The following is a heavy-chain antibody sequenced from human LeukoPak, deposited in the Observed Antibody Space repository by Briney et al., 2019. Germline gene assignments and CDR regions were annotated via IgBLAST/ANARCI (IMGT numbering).Heavy chain of an antibody. J-gene: IGHJ5*02. CDR3: ARGPLAQNWFDP. CDR2: ISYDGSNK. V-gene: IGHV3-30*04. D-gene: IGHD5-12*01. Sequence: GRSLRLSCAASGFTFSSYAMHWVRQAPGKGLEWVAVISYDGSNKYYADSVKGRFTISRDNSKNTLYLQMNSLRAEDTAVYYCARGPLAQNWFDPWGQGTLVTVSS. CDR1: GFTFSSYA.